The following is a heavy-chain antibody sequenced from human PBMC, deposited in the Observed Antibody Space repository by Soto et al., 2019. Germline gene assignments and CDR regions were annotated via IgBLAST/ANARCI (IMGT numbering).Heavy chain of an antibody. CDR1: GFTFSSYG. D-gene: IGHD3-10*01. Sequence: QVQLVESGGGVVQPGRSLRLSCAASGFTFSSYGMHWVRQAPGKGLEWVAVILYDGSNKYYADSVKGRFTISRDNSKNTLYLQMNSLRAEVTAVYYCAKRYYYGSGSSWYYLDYWGQGTLVTVSS. J-gene: IGHJ4*02. V-gene: IGHV3-30*18. CDR2: ILYDGSNK. CDR3: AKRYYYGSGSSWYYLDY.